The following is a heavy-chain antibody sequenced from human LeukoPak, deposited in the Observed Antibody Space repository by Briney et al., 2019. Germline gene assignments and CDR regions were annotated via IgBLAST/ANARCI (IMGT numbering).Heavy chain of an antibody. CDR3: ARGHVSGGGLYYFNS. D-gene: IGHD2-8*02. J-gene: IGHJ4*02. CDR1: GYIFTSLD. V-gene: IGHV1-8*03. CDR2: MNPNNGKT. Sequence: ASVKVSCKASGYIFTSLDINLVRQAPGQGLEWMGWMNPNNGKTAYAQKFQGRVTITRNTAITTAYMELSSLRSDDTAVYYCARGHVSGGGLYYFNSWGQGTLVTVSS.